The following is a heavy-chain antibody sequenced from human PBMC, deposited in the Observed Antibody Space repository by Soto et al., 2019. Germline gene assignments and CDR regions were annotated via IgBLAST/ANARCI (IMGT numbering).Heavy chain of an antibody. CDR3: ATLNSFGSDY. J-gene: IGHJ4*02. D-gene: IGHD5-18*01. CDR2: ITDSSDTV. CDR1: GFSFSNYN. Sequence: PGGSLRLSCVASGFSFSNYNMNWVRQAPGKGLEWVSYITDSSDTVHYADSVKGRFTISRDNAKSTLYLQMNSLRAEDTAVYYCATLNSFGSDYWGRGTLVTVSS. V-gene: IGHV3-48*04.